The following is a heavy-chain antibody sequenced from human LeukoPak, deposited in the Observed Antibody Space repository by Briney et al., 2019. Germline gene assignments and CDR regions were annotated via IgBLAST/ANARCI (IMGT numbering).Heavy chain of an antibody. V-gene: IGHV1-46*01. J-gene: IGHJ4*02. CDR2: INPSGGST. CDR3: ARDVGEYCSSTNCYASHY. D-gene: IGHD2-2*01. CDR1: GYTFTSYY. Sequence: ASVKVSCKASGYTFTSYYMHWVRQAPGQGLEWMGIINPSGGSTSYAQKFQGRVTITADKSTSTAYMELSSLRSDDTAVYYCARDVGEYCSSTNCYASHYWGQGTLVTVSS.